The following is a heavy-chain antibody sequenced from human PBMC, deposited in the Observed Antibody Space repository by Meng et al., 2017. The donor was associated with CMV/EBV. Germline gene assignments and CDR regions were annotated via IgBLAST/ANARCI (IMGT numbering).Heavy chain of an antibody. J-gene: IGHJ4*02. CDR2: IRNKANSYFT. V-gene: IGHV3-72*01. CDR3: ARVKLGLGPNKVFDY. Sequence: FTFSAHYIDSVRQAPGEGLEWVARIRNKANSYFTEYAASVKGRFTISRDDSKNSMYLQMNSLKMEDTAVYYCARVKLGLGPNKVFDYWGQGTLVTVSS. CDR1: FTFSAHY. D-gene: IGHD1-7*01.